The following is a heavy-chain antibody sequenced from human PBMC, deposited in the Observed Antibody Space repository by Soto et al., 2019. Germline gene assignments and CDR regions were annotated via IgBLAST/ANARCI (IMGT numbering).Heavy chain of an antibody. CDR3: ARELGYCSSTSCYTLDY. Sequence: GGSLRLSCAASGFTFSSYSMNWVRQAPGKGLEWVSSISSSSSYIYYADSVKGRFTMSRDNAKNSLYLQMNSLRAEDTAVYYCARELGYCSSTSCYTLDYWGQGTLVTVSS. CDR1: GFTFSSYS. D-gene: IGHD2-2*02. V-gene: IGHV3-21*01. J-gene: IGHJ4*02. CDR2: ISSSSSYI.